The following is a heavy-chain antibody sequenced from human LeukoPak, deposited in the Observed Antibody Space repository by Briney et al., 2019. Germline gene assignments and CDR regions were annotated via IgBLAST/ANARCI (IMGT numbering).Heavy chain of an antibody. CDR1: GFTFSNAW. V-gene: IGHV3-15*01. J-gene: IGHJ4*02. CDR3: TTEDGEIDY. CDR2: IKSKTEGGTT. Sequence: GGSLRLSCAASGFTFSNAWMSWVRQAPGKGLEWVGRIKSKTEGGTTDYAAPVEGRFIISRDDSKNTLYLQMNSLKTEDTAVYYCTTEDGEIDYWGQGTLVTVSS.